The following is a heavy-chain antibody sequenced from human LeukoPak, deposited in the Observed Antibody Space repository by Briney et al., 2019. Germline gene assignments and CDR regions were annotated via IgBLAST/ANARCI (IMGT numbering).Heavy chain of an antibody. V-gene: IGHV4-38-2*01. D-gene: IGHD2-2*01. CDR1: GYSISSGYY. Sequence: PSETLSLTCAVSGYSISSGYYWGWIRQPPGKGLEWIGSIYHSGSTYYNPSLKSRVTISVDTSKNQFSLKLSSVTAADTAVYYCARGLMGSTHPWGQGTLVTVSS. CDR3: ARGLMGSTHP. J-gene: IGHJ5*02. CDR2: IYHSGST.